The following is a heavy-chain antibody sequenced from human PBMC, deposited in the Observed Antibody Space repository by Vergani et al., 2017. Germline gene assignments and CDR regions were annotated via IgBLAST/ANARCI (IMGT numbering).Heavy chain of an antibody. CDR3: ARQVYIVVVPAAIARDNWFDP. CDR2: INHSGST. V-gene: IGHV4-34*01. Sequence: QVQLQQWGAGLLKPSETLSLTCAVYGGSFSGYYWSWIRQPPGKGLEWIGEINHSGSTNYNPSLKSRVTISVDTSKNQFSLKLSSVTAADTAVYYCARQVYIVVVPAAIARDNWFDPWGQGTLVTVSS. D-gene: IGHD2-2*02. J-gene: IGHJ5*02. CDR1: GGSFSGYY.